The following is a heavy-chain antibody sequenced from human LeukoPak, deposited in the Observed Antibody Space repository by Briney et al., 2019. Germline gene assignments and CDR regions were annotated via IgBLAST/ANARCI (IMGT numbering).Heavy chain of an antibody. D-gene: IGHD1-7*01. J-gene: IGHJ6*03. CDR3: ARGRVDWNYYYYYYYMDV. CDR1: GFTFSSYG. V-gene: IGHV3-7*01. CDR2: IKQDGSEK. Sequence: GGSLRLSCAASGFTFSSYGMSWVRQAPGKGLEWVANIKQDGSEKYYVDSVKGRFTISRDNAKNSLYLQMNSLRAEDTAVYYCARGRVDWNYYYYYYYMDVWGKGTTVTVSS.